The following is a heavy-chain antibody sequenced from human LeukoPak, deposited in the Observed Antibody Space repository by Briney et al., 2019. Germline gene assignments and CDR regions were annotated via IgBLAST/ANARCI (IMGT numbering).Heavy chain of an antibody. D-gene: IGHD6-13*01. CDR1: GGSISSGGYY. CDR2: IYYSGST. Sequence: SQTLSLTCTVSGGSISSGGYYWSWIRQHPGKGLEWIGYIYYSGSTYYNPSLKSRVTISVDRSKNQFSLKLSSVTAADTAVYYCARGIAAAGSFYYYYYGMDVWGQGTTVTVSS. V-gene: IGHV4-31*03. J-gene: IGHJ6*02. CDR3: ARGIAAAGSFYYYYYGMDV.